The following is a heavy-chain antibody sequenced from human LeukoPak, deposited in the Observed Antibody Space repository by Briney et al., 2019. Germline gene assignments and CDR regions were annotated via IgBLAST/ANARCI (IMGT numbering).Heavy chain of an antibody. J-gene: IGHJ6*03. V-gene: IGHV4-39*07. Sequence: SETLSLTCTVSGGSISSSSYYWGWIRQPSGKGLEWIGSIYYSGSTYYNPSLKSRVTISVDTSKNQFSLKLSSVTAADTAVYYCARAGGSSWYVGYYYYMDVWGKGTTVTVSS. CDR2: IYYSGST. D-gene: IGHD6-13*01. CDR3: ARAGGSSWYVGYYYYMDV. CDR1: GGSISSSSYY.